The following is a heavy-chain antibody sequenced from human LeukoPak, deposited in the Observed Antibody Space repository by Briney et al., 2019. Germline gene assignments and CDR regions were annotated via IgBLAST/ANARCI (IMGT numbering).Heavy chain of an antibody. CDR2: ISSSSSYI. D-gene: IGHD6-19*01. Sequence: PGGSLRLSCAASGFTFSSYSMNWVRQAPGKGLEWVSSISSSSSYIYYADSVKGRFTISRDNAKNALYLQMNSLRAEDTAVYYCAIHRGYTSSFDYWGQGTLVTVSS. CDR1: GFTFSSYS. CDR3: AIHRGYTSSFDY. J-gene: IGHJ4*02. V-gene: IGHV3-21*01.